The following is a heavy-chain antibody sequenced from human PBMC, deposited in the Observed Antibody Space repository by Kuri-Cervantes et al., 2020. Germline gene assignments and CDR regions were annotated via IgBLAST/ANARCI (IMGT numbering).Heavy chain of an antibody. J-gene: IGHJ4*02. V-gene: IGHV4-59*04. Sequence: SETLSPACTVSGGSIWSYYWSWIRQPPGKGLEWIGYIYYSRSTYYNPSLKSRVTISVDTSKNQFSLKLSSVTAADTAVYYCARHGTSYGSGSPEIDYWGQGTLVTVSS. CDR3: ARHGTSYGSGSPEIDY. CDR1: GGSIWSYY. D-gene: IGHD3-10*01. CDR2: IYYSRST.